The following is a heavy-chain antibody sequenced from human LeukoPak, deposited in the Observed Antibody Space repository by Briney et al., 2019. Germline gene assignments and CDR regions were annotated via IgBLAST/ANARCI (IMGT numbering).Heavy chain of an antibody. CDR3: AKGVSKYDFDY. Sequence: GGSLRLSCAASGFPLSDYALSWVRQAPGKGLEWVSGISGGTYDADSVRGRFTISRDNSKNTLYLQVNSLRAEDTAVYYCAKGVSKYDFDYWGQGTLVTVSS. CDR2: ISGGT. J-gene: IGHJ4*02. D-gene: IGHD4-11*01. V-gene: IGHV3-23*01. CDR1: GFPLSDYA.